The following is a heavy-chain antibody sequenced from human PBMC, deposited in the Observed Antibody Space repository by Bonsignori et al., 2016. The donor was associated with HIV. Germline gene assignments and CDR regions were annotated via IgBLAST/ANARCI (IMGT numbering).Heavy chain of an antibody. CDR2: ISSSSSTI. CDR1: GFTFSSYS. Sequence: GESLKISCAASGFTFSSYSMNWVRQAPGKGLEWVSYISSSSSTIYYADSVKGRFTISRDNAKNSLYLQMNSLRDEDTAVYYCARAEYYYDSSGYDYWGQGTLVTVSS. D-gene: IGHD3-22*01. J-gene: IGHJ4*02. V-gene: IGHV3-48*02. CDR3: ARAEYYYDSSGYDY.